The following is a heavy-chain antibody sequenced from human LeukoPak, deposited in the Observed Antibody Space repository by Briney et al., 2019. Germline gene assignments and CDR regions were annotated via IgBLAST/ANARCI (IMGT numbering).Heavy chain of an antibody. V-gene: IGHV4-34*01. CDR1: GGSLNAYY. D-gene: IGHD1-26*01. J-gene: IGHJ5*02. CDR2: GGNSGGT. Sequence: SETLSLTCAVYGGSLNAYYWSWIRQPPGKGLEWIGEGGNSGGTKFNPSLKSRVTISADTSKNQFSLKLSSVTAADTAVYYCAKNGQSGFSFDPWGQGTLVTVSS. CDR3: AKNGQSGFSFDP.